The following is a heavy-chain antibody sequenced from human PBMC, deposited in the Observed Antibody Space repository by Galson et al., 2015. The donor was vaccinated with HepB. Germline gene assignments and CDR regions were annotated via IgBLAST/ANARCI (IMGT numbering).Heavy chain of an antibody. J-gene: IGHJ4*02. Sequence: SVKVSCKASGYTFTSYGISWVRQAPGQGLEWMGWISAYNGNTNYAQKLQGRVTMTTDTSTSTAYMELRSLRSDDTAVYYCARDRYYYDSSGYPYYFDYWGQGTLVTVSS. CDR1: GYTFTSYG. CDR3: ARDRYYYDSSGYPYYFDY. D-gene: IGHD3-22*01. V-gene: IGHV1-18*04. CDR2: ISAYNGNT.